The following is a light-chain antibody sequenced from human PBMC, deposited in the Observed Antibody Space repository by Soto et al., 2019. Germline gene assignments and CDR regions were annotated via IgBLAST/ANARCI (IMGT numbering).Light chain of an antibody. CDR2: KAS. CDR1: QTISSW. V-gene: IGKV1-5*03. J-gene: IGKJ1*01. CDR3: QQYQNLWT. Sequence: DIQMTQSPSTLSASVGDRVTITCRASQTISSWLAWYQQKPGKAPKLLIYKASSLESGVPSRFSGSGSGTEFTLTISSLQPDDFATYYCQQYQNLWTSGQGTKVDI.